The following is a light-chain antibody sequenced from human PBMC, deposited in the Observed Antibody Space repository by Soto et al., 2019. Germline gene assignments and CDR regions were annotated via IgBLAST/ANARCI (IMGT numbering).Light chain of an antibody. V-gene: IGKV3-11*01. J-gene: IGKJ1*01. CDR3: QQRSNCPTWT. CDR1: QSVNSY. CDR2: DAS. Sequence: ESVLTQAPATLSLPPWERATLSCRVSQSVNSYFACQQQKPGQAPGLLIYDASNRATGIPARFSGSGSETDFSPTISGLEPEDFAVYYCQQRSNCPTWTFDQGTKV.